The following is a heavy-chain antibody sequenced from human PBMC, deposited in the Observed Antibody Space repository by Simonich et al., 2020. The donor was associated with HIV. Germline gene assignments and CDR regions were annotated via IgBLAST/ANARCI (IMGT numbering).Heavy chain of an antibody. D-gene: IGHD3-10*01. J-gene: IGHJ4*02. Sequence: VQLVQSGAEVKKPGATVKISCKVSGYSFTDYYMHWVQQAPGRGLEWMGLVDPEDGETKLAEKFQGRVTITADTSTDTAYMELGSLRSEDTAVYYCATNPYYFGSGSETYYFDYWGQGTLVTVSS. CDR1: GYSFTDYY. V-gene: IGHV1-69-2*01. CDR2: VDPEDGET. CDR3: ATNPYYFGSGSETYYFDY.